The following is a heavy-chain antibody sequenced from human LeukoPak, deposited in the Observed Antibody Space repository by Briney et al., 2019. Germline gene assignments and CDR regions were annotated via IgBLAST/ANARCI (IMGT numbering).Heavy chain of an antibody. Sequence: GGSLRLSCAASGFTFSRYWMSWVRQATGKGLEWVANIEQDGSEKYYVDSVKGRFTISRDNAKNSLYLQMNSLRAEDTAVYYCASTGLEARYSYFDNWGQGTLATVSS. V-gene: IGHV3-7*05. D-gene: IGHD5-12*01. CDR2: IEQDGSEK. J-gene: IGHJ4*02. CDR1: GFTFSRYW. CDR3: ASTGLEARYSYFDN.